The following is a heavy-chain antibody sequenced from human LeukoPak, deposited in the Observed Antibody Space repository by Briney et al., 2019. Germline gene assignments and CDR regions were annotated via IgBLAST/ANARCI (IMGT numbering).Heavy chain of an antibody. CDR2: MNPDSGGT. CDR1: GYTFTGYY. V-gene: IGHV1-2*02. J-gene: IGHJ4*02. CDR3: ARGAPNSSGFRLVDN. Sequence: ASVKVSCKASGYTFTGYYMNWVRQAPGQGLEWMGWMNPDSGGTNYAQKFQGRVTMTRDTSISTAYMDLGRLRSDDTTVYYCARGAPNSSGFRLVDNWGQGTLVTVSS. D-gene: IGHD6-19*01.